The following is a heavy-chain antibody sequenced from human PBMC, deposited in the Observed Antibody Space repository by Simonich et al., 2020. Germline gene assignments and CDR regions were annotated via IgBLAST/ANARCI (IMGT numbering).Heavy chain of an antibody. J-gene: IGHJ4*02. D-gene: IGHD2-15*01. CDR1: GYTFTSYG. CDR2: ISAENGKT. CDR3: ARASRGTWWYYYFDY. V-gene: IGHV1-18*01. Sequence: QVQLVQSGAEVKKPGASVKVSCKASGYTFTSYGISWVRQAPGQGLEWMEWISAENGKTNKAQKLQGRVNMTTDTSTSTAYMGLRSLRSDDTAVYYCARASRGTWWYYYFDYWGQGTLVTVSS.